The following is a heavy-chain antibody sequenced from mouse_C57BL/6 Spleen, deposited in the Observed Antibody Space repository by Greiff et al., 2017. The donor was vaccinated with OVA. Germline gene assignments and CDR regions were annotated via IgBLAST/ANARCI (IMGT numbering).Heavy chain of an antibody. J-gene: IGHJ1*03. CDR2: IYPGNSDT. CDR1: GYTFTSYW. CDR3: TREGDYYGSSNYWYFDV. V-gene: IGHV1-5*01. Sequence: VHVKQSGTVLARPGASVKMSCKTSGYTFTSYWMHWVKQRPGQGLEWIGAIYPGNSDTSYNQKFKGKAKLTAVTSASTAYMELSSLTNEDSAVYYCTREGDYYGSSNYWYFDVWGTGTTVTVSS. D-gene: IGHD1-1*01.